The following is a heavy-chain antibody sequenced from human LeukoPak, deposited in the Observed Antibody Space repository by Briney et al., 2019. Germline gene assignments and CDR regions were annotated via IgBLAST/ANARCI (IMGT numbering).Heavy chain of an antibody. Sequence: GGSLRLSCAASGFTFRSYWMSWVRQAPGKRLEWVANINQGGSVKYYVDSVKGRFTISRDDAKNSQYVQMNSLRDEDTAVYYCARVGYSGWNLEYWGQGTLVTVSS. CDR1: GFTFRSYW. CDR3: ARVGYSGWNLEY. J-gene: IGHJ4*02. V-gene: IGHV3-7*01. D-gene: IGHD5-12*01. CDR2: INQGGSVK.